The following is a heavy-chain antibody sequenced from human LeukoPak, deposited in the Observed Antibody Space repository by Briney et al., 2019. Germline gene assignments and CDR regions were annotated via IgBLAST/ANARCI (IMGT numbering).Heavy chain of an antibody. Sequence: SETLSLTCTVSGGSISSRSYYWGWIRQSPGKGLEWIGNIYYSGKTFYNPSLKSRVTISVDTSKNQFSLKVRSVTAADTAVYYCARYAPYCGGDCYRVSWAAFDIWGQGTMVTVSS. D-gene: IGHD2-21*02. CDR3: ARYAPYCGGDCYRVSWAAFDI. CDR1: GGSISSRSYY. J-gene: IGHJ3*02. V-gene: IGHV4-39*07. CDR2: IYYSGKT.